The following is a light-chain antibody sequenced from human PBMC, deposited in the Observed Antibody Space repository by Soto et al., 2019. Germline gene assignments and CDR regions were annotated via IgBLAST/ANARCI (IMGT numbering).Light chain of an antibody. V-gene: IGLV2-8*01. Sequence: QSALTQPPSASGSPGQSVTISCTGTSSDVGGYNDVSWYQQHPGKAPKLMIYEVSKRPSGVPDRFSGSKSGNTASLTVSGLQAEDEADYYCCSYAGSNNLGVFGTGTKVTVL. J-gene: IGLJ1*01. CDR3: CSYAGSNNLGV. CDR2: EVS. CDR1: SSDVGGYND.